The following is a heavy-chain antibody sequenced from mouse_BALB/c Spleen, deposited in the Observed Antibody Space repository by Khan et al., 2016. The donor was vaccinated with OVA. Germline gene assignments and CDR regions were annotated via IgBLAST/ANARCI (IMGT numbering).Heavy chain of an antibody. Sequence: VQLQQSGAELARPGASVKLSCKASGYIFTDYNINWMRQRTGQALEWIGEIYPGSDNTYYNERFKGKATLTVDKSSSTASMHLSSLTSEDSAFYFCTREWAAWFPYWGQGTLVTVSA. CDR1: GYIFTDYN. V-gene: IGHV1-77*01. CDR2: IYPGSDNT. J-gene: IGHJ3*01. CDR3: TREWAAWFPY.